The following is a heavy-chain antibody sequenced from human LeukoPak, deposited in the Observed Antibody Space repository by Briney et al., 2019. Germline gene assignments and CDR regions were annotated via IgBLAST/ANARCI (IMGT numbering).Heavy chain of an antibody. D-gene: IGHD1-26*01. J-gene: IGHJ4*02. CDR3: ATTRPIVGASLPYY. Sequence: GASVKLSCNVAGYTLTVLSMHWVRQAPGKGLEWMGGFDPEDGETIYAQKFQGRVTMTEDTSTDTAYMELSSLRSEDTAVYYCATTRPIVGASLPYYWGQRTLVTVSP. V-gene: IGHV1-24*01. CDR1: GYTLTVLS. CDR2: FDPEDGET.